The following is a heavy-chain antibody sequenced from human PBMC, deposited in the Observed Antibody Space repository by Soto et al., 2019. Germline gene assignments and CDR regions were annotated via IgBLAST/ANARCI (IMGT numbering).Heavy chain of an antibody. CDR1: GGSISSGGYY. CDR2: NNYRGST. D-gene: IGHD1-20*01. CDR3: AGEGNPITGTKGFLLGP. V-gene: IGHV4-31*03. J-gene: IGHJ5*02. Sequence: QVQLQESGPGLVKPSQTLSLTCTVSGGSISSGGYYWSWIRQHPGKGLELIGYNNYRGSTYHHPSLKSRVSISVDTAKNQFSLNVGSVTAADPAVYFWAGEGNPITGTKGFLLGPWGQGTLVTVSS.